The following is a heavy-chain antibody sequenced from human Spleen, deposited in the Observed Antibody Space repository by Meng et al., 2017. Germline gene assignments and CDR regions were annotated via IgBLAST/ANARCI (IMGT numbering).Heavy chain of an antibody. Sequence: QVQLQESGPGLVRPSQTHHLTCTVSGGSISSGASYWSWIRQPPGNGLEWIAYIYYSGSIYYKPSLKSRFTISVDPSKNQFSLRLNSVTAADTAVYYCATSTVPTFFAYWGQGTLVTVSS. CDR3: ATSTVPTFFAY. CDR2: IYYSGSI. J-gene: IGHJ4*02. CDR1: GGSISSGASY. D-gene: IGHD4-17*01. V-gene: IGHV4-30-4*01.